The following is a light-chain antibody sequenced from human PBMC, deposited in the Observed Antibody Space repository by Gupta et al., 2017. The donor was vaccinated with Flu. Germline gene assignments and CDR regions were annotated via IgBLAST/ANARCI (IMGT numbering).Light chain of an antibody. CDR2: QVS. CDR1: QSLVYSDGNIY. Sequence: DVVMTQSPLSLPVTLGQPASISCRSSQSLVYSDGNIYLHWFQQRPGQSPRRPIYQVSHRESRVPDPLTGTGSLGHMTLKISRVEGLNIGLFITVRGEAWGTAFGEGTKVEIK. CDR3: VRGEAWGTA. J-gene: IGKJ4*02. V-gene: IGKV2-30*01.